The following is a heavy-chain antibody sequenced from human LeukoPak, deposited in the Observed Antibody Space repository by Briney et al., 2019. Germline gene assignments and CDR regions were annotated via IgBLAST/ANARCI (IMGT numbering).Heavy chain of an antibody. CDR1: SGSINSYY. V-gene: IGHV4-4*07. CDR2: IYTTGTT. D-gene: IGHD3-16*01. Sequence: SETLSLTCTVSSGSINSYYWGWVRQPPGKGLEWIGRIYTTGTTQYNPSLKSRVTMSIDTSTNQFSLNLKFRAAGAMAVYYCGGQGSIGAHYFLEFWSQGTLVAVS. CDR3: GGQGSIGAHYFLEF. J-gene: IGHJ4*02.